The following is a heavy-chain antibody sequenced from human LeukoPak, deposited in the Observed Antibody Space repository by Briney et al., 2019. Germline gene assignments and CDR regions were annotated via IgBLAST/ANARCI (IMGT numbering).Heavy chain of an antibody. CDR1: GFTFSSYA. Sequence: GGSLRLSCAASGFTFSSYAMHWVRQAPGKALEWVAVISYDGSNKYYADSVKGRFTISRDNSKNTLYLQMNSLRAEDTAVYYCARDRPYSSSFYYFDYWGQGTLVTVSS. J-gene: IGHJ4*02. CDR3: ARDRPYSSSFYYFDY. V-gene: IGHV3-30-3*01. D-gene: IGHD6-6*01. CDR2: ISYDGSNK.